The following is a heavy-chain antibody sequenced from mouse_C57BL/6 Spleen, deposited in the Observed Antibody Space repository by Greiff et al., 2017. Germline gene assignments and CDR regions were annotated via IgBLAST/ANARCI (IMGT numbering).Heavy chain of an antibody. CDR3: ARYGSSGCDAWFAY. V-gene: IGHV7-3*01. J-gene: IGHJ3*01. Sequence: EVQLVESGGGLVQPGGSLSLSCAASGFTFTDYYMSWVRQPPGKALEWLGFIRNKANGYTTEYSATVKGRFTISRDNSQSILYLQMNALTAEDSATYYCARYGSSGCDAWFAYWGQGTLVTVSA. D-gene: IGHD3-2*02. CDR2: IRNKANGYTT. CDR1: GFTFTDYY.